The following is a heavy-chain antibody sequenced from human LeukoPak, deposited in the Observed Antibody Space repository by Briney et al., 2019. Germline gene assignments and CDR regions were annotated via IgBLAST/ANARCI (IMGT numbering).Heavy chain of an antibody. Sequence: GGSLRLSCAASGITVSQNDMSWVRQAPGRGLEWVSLIYADGATHYADSVKGRFTISRDNSKNTVYLEMNSLRPEDTAVYFCARDRAGRKAWVEFDPWGQGTLVTVSS. CDR1: GITVSQND. V-gene: IGHV3-66*02. CDR2: IYADGAT. D-gene: IGHD3-10*01. J-gene: IGHJ5*02. CDR3: ARDRAGRKAWVEFDP.